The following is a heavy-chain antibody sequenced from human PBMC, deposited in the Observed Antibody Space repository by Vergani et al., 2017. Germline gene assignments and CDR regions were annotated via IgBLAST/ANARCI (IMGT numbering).Heavy chain of an antibody. V-gene: IGHV3-21*01. CDR2: ISSSSSYI. CDR3: ARAPHVYSGYLN. D-gene: IGHD5-12*01. J-gene: IGHJ4*02. CDR1: GFTFSSYS. Sequence: EVQLVESGGGLVKPGGSLRLSCAASGFTFSSYSMNWVRQAPGKGLEWVSSISSSSSYIYYADSVKGRFTISRDNAKNSLYLQMNSLRAEDTAMYYCARAPHVYSGYLNWGQGTLVTFSS.